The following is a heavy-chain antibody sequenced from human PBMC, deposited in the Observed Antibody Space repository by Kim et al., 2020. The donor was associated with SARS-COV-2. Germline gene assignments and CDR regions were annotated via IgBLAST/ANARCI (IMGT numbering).Heavy chain of an antibody. Sequence: GESLKISCKGSGYSFTSYWISWVRQMPGKGLEWMGRIDPSDSYTNYSPSFQGHVTISADKSISTAYLQWSSLKASDTAMYYCARHRGLPAAIPRGMGATPHYYYGMDVWGQGTTVTVSS. J-gene: IGHJ6*02. CDR3: ARHRGLPAAIPRGMGATPHYYYGMDV. CDR1: GYSFTSYW. CDR2: IDPSDSYT. D-gene: IGHD2-2*01. V-gene: IGHV5-10-1*01.